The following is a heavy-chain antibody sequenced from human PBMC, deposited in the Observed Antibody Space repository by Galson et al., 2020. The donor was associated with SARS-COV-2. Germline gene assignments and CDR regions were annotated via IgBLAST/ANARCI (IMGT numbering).Heavy chain of an antibody. CDR3: ARSSGSYSSPVDY. CDR1: GFTFSSYA. J-gene: IGHJ4*02. V-gene: IGHV3-30-3*01. CDR2: ISYDGSNK. Sequence: TGGSLRLSCAASGFTFSSYAMHWVRQAPGKGLEWVAVISYDGSNKYYADSVKGRFTISRDNSKNTLYLQMNSLRAEDTAVYYCARSSGSYSSPVDYWGQGTLVTVAS. D-gene: IGHD1-26*01.